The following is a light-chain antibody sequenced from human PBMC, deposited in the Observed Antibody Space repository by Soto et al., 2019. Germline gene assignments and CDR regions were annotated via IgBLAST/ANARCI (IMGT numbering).Light chain of an antibody. CDR3: SSYTSSSTPYV. J-gene: IGLJ1*01. V-gene: IGLV2-14*01. CDR2: EVS. CDR1: SSDVGGYNY. Sequence: QSALTQPASVSGSPGQSITISCTGTSSDVGGYNYVSWYQQHPGTAPQLMIYEVSNRPSGVSNRFSGSKSGNTASLTISGLQAEDEADYYCSSYTSSSTPYVFGTGTKLTVL.